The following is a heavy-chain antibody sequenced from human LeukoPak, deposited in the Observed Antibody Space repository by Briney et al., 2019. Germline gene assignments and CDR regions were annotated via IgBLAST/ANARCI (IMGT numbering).Heavy chain of an antibody. CDR2: IHPGDSET. Sequence: GESLQISCKGSGYIFTSYWIGWVRQMPGKGVEWMGIIHPGDSETRYSPSFQGQVSISVDKSISTAYLQWSSLKASDTAMYYCARQSRVGSSWYIIDYWGQGTLVTVSS. D-gene: IGHD6-13*01. V-gene: IGHV5-51*01. CDR3: ARQSRVGSSWYIIDY. J-gene: IGHJ4*02. CDR1: GYIFTSYW.